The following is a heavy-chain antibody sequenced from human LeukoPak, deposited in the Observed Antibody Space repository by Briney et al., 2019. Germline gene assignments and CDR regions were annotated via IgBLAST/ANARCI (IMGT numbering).Heavy chain of an antibody. Sequence: PGRSLRLSCAASGFTFSTYWMHWVRQAPGKGLVWVSRINSDGGSTNYADSVKGRFIISRDNAKNTLYLQINSLRAEDTAVYYCARGAYSSSYDAFDIWGRGIKVTVSS. D-gene: IGHD6-6*01. CDR1: GFTFSTYW. CDR3: ARGAYSSSYDAFDI. CDR2: INSDGGST. J-gene: IGHJ3*02. V-gene: IGHV3-74*01.